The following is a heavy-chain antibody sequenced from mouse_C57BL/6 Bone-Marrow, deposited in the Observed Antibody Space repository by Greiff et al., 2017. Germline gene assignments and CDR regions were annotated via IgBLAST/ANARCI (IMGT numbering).Heavy chain of an antibody. V-gene: IGHV14-4*01. J-gene: IGHJ4*01. CDR3: TRFLYAMDY. CDR2: IDPENGDT. CDR1: GFNINDDY. Sequence: EVQRVEPGAELVRPGASVKLSCTASGFNINDDYMHWVKQRPEQGLEWIGWIDPENGDTEYASKFQGKATITADTSSNTAYLQLSSLTSEDTAVYYCTRFLYAMDYWGQGASVTVSS.